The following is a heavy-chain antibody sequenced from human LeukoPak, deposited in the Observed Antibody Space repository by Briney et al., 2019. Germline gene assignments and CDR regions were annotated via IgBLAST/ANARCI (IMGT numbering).Heavy chain of an antibody. CDR1: GYTFTGYY. J-gene: IGHJ4*02. CDR2: INPDSGCT. Sequence: ASVKVSCKASGYTFTGYYMHWVRQAPGQGLDWMGWINPDSGCTNYAQKFQGRVTMTRDTSISTAYMELSRLRSDETAVYYCAREFWGYCSSTSCRFFDYWGQGTLVTVSS. V-gene: IGHV1-2*02. D-gene: IGHD2-2*01. CDR3: AREFWGYCSSTSCRFFDY.